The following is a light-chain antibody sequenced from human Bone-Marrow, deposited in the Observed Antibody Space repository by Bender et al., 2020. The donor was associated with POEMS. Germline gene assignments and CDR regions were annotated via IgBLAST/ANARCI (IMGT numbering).Light chain of an antibody. Sequence: QSALTQPASVSGSPGQSITISCTGTGNDIGGYNYVSWYQQHPGKAPKLMIYDVRNWPSGVSNRFSGSKSGDTASLTVSGLQADDEADYYCYSYAGGDTFVFGTGTKVTVL. V-gene: IGLV2-14*01. CDR3: YSYAGGDTFV. CDR1: GNDIGGYNY. CDR2: DVR. J-gene: IGLJ1*01.